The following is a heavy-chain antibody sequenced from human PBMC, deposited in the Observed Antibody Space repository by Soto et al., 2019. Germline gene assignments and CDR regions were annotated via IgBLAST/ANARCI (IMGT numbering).Heavy chain of an antibody. CDR1: GDSISSGGYY. CDR3: ARQGEYYYGSGSYYGY. Sequence: PSWTLELACTVSGDSISSGGYYWSWIRQHPGKGLEWIGYIYYSGSTYYNPSLKSRVTISVDTSKNQFSLKLSSVTAADTAVYYCARQGEYYYGSGSYYGYWGQGTLVTVSS. D-gene: IGHD3-10*01. CDR2: IYYSGST. J-gene: IGHJ4*02. V-gene: IGHV4-31*03.